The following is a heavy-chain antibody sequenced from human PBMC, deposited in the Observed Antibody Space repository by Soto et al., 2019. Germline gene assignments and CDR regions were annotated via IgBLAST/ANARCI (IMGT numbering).Heavy chain of an antibody. J-gene: IGHJ6*03. CDR1: GYTFTSYD. Sequence: ASVKVSCKASGYTFTSYDINWVRQATGQGLEWMGWMNPNSGNTGYAQKFQGRVTMTRNTSISTAYMELSSLRSEDTAVYYCARGRTTYYDFWSGYYDYYYYYYMDAWGKGTTVTVSS. V-gene: IGHV1-8*01. CDR2: MNPNSGNT. CDR3: ARGRTTYYDFWSGYYDYYYYYYMDA. D-gene: IGHD3-3*01.